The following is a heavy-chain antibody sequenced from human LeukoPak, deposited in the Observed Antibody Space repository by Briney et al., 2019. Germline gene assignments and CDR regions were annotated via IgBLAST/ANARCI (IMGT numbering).Heavy chain of an antibody. Sequence: SVKVSCKASGGTFSSYAISWVRQAPGQGLEWMGGIIPIFGTANYAQKFQGRVTITTDESTSTAYMELSSLRSGDTAVYYCARVLSEAAAAYYYYMDVWGKGTTVTVSS. CDR1: GGTFSSYA. CDR2: IIPIFGTA. V-gene: IGHV1-69*05. CDR3: ARVLSEAAAAYYYYMDV. D-gene: IGHD6-13*01. J-gene: IGHJ6*03.